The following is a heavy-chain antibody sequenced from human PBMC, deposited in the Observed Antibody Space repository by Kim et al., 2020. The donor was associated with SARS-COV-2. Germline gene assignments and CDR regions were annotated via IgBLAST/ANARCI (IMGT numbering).Heavy chain of an antibody. CDR3: ARCPLSMTMVRGMITTTIFYYYNMDA. CDR2: ISSSSNTV. CDR1: GFNFNSYS. V-gene: IGHV3-48*02. Sequence: GGSLRLSCTVSGFNFNSYSMNWVRQAPGKGLEWVSYISSSSNTVYYAGSVRGRFTISRDNAKNSLFLQMNSLRDEDTAVYYCARCPLSMTMVRGMITTTIFYYYNMDACGQGTTVTVSS. D-gene: IGHD3-10*01. J-gene: IGHJ6*02.